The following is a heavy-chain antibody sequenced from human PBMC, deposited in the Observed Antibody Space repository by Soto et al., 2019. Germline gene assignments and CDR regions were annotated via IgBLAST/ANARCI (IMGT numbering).Heavy chain of an antibody. Sequence: QVQLVQSGAEVKKPGASVKVSCKASGYTFTSYGISWVRQAPGQGFEWMGWISAYNGKTNYAQKVQGRVTMTTDTTTSTGYMEVRGLRSEGPAVDYCARNRRDIVAKEYWGQGTLVTVSS. D-gene: IGHD5-12*01. CDR1: GYTFTSYG. CDR2: ISAYNGKT. CDR3: ARNRRDIVAKEY. V-gene: IGHV1-18*04. J-gene: IGHJ4*02.